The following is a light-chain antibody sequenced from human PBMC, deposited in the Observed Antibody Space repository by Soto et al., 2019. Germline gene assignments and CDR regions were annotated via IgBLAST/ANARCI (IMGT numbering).Light chain of an antibody. CDR1: SSDVGGFNY. Sequence: QSALTQPASVSGSPGQSITISCTGTSSDVGGFNYVSWYQQHPGKAPKLMIYEVSNRPSGISNRFSGSKSGNTASLTISGLQAEDEADYYCSSYTSTSTPCVIGPGTKVTV. CDR2: EVS. J-gene: IGLJ1*01. CDR3: SSYTSTSTPCV. V-gene: IGLV2-14*01.